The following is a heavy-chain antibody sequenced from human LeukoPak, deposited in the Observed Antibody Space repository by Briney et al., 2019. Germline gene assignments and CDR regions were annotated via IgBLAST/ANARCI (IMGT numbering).Heavy chain of an antibody. CDR1: GGSISSSSYY. V-gene: IGHV4-39*01. J-gene: IGHJ4*02. Sequence: SETLSLTCTVSGGSISSSSYYWGWIRQPPGEGLEWIGSIYYSGSTYYNPSLKSRVTISVDTSQNQFSVRLSSVTAPDTAVYYCARGRYLTTGSGAAAGFLDYWGQGTLVTVSS. CDR2: IYYSGST. CDR3: ARGRYLTTGSGAAAGFLDY. D-gene: IGHD6-13*01.